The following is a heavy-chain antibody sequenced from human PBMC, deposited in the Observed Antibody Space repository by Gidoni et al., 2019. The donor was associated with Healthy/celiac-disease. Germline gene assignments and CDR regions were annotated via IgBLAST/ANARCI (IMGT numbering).Heavy chain of an antibody. J-gene: IGHJ4*02. CDR2: IYHSGST. D-gene: IGHD3-22*01. CDR3: ARISSSGYYQIDY. CDR1: GYSISSGYY. Sequence: QVQLQESGPGLVKPSETLSLTCTVSGYSISSGYYWGWIRQPPGKGREWIGSIYHSGSTYYNPSLKSRVTISVDTSKNQFSLKLSSVTAADTAVYYCARISSSGYYQIDYWGQGTLVTVSS. V-gene: IGHV4-38-2*02.